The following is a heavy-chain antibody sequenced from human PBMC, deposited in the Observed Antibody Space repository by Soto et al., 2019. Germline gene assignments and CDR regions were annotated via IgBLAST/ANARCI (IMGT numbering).Heavy chain of an antibody. CDR3: AKAGTIFGVVMNNWFDP. CDR2: INGNDGST. D-gene: IGHD3-3*01. V-gene: IGHV3-23*01. CDR1: GFTFSSYA. J-gene: IGHJ5*02. Sequence: QPGGSLRLSCAASGFTFSSYAMSWVRQAPGKGLEWVSTINGNDGSTYYADSVKGRFTISRDNSKNTLYLQMNSLRVEDTAVYYCAKAGTIFGVVMNNWFDPWGQGT.